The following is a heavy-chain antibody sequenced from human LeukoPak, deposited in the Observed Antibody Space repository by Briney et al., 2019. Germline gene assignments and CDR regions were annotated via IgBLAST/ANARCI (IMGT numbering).Heavy chain of an antibody. CDR1: GFTFSSYS. CDR3: ARDGSSGSYNWFDP. V-gene: IGHV3-21*01. CDR2: ISSSSSYI. J-gene: IGHJ5*02. Sequence: GGSLRLSCAASGFTFSSYSMNWVRQAPGKGLEWVSSISSSSSYIYYADSVKGRFAISRDNAKNSLYLQMNSLRAEDTAVYYCARDGSSGSYNWFDPWGQGTLVTVSS. D-gene: IGHD6-19*01.